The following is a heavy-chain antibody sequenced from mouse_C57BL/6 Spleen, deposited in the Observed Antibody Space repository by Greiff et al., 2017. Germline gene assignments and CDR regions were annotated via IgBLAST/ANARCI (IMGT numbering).Heavy chain of an antibody. Sequence: QVHVKQSGAELVRPGTSVKMSCKASGYTFTNYWIGWAKQRPGHGLEWIGDIYPGGGYTKYNEKFKGKATLTADKSSSTSYMQFSSLTSEDSAIYYCARGYDGYYGGFAYWGQGTLVTVSA. CDR1: GYTFTNYW. V-gene: IGHV1-63*01. J-gene: IGHJ3*01. CDR3: ARGYDGYYGGFAY. D-gene: IGHD2-3*01. CDR2: IYPGGGYT.